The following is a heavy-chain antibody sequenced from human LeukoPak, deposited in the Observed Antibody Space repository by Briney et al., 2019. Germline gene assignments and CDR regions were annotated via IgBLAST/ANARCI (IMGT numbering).Heavy chain of an antibody. CDR3: ARHYDSSAYPHSFGP. Sequence: GESLKISCKGSRYSFTNYWIGWVRQMPGKGLEWMGIIYPGDSDTKYSPSFQGQVTISADKSISTAYLQWSSLKASDTAMYYCARHYDSSAYPHSFGPWGQGTLVTVSS. J-gene: IGHJ5*02. V-gene: IGHV5-51*01. CDR2: IYPGDSDT. CDR1: RYSFTNYW. D-gene: IGHD3-22*01.